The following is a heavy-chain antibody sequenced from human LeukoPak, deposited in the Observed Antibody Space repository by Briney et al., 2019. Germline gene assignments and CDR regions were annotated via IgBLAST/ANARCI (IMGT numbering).Heavy chain of an antibody. V-gene: IGHV3-53*01. CDR2: IYNDGST. J-gene: IGHJ4*02. D-gene: IGHD1-26*01. Sequence: GGSLRLSCAASGFTVSNNYMSWVRQAPGKGLEWVSIIYNDGSTYHADSVKGRFTISRDNSKNTLYLQMNNLRPEDTAVYFCARDLRDSRGSYGSDYWGQGTLVTVSS. CDR3: ARDLRDSRGSYGSDY. CDR1: GFTVSNNY.